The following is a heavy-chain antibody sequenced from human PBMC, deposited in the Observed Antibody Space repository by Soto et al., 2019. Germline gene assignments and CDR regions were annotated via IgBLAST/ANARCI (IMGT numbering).Heavy chain of an antibody. CDR3: AGGLHGDSSGYRPNWFDP. J-gene: IGHJ5*02. CDR1: GGSFSGYY. CDR2: INHSGST. V-gene: IGHV4-34*01. D-gene: IGHD3-22*01. Sequence: SETLSLTCAVYGGSFSGYYWSWIRQPPGEGLEWIGEINHSGSTNYNPSLKSRVTISVDTSKNQFSLKLSSVTAADTAVYYCAGGLHGDSSGYRPNWFDPWGQGTLVTVSS.